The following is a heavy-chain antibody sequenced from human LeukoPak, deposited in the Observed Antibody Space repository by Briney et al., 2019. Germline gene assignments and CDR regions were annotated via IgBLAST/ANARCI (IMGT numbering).Heavy chain of an antibody. CDR1: GFTFSNYG. Sequence: GGSLRLYCAASGFTFSNYGMHWVRQAPGKGLEWVAFIRSDGSNKFYADSVKGRFTISRDNSKNTLYLQMNSLRAEDTAVHYCAKGRGIQLWSHDYWGQGTLVTVSS. V-gene: IGHV3-30*02. D-gene: IGHD5-18*01. CDR2: IRSDGSNK. CDR3: AKGRGIQLWSHDY. J-gene: IGHJ4*02.